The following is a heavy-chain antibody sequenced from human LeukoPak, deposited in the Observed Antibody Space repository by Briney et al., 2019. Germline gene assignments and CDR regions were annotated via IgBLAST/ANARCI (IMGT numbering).Heavy chain of an antibody. CDR1: GFTFSSYW. J-gene: IGHJ4*02. CDR2: IKQDGSEK. CDR3: AREASKNFWSGYLFDY. D-gene: IGHD3-3*01. Sequence: GGSLRLSCAASGFTFSSYWMSWVRQAPGKGLEWVANIKQDGSEKYYVDSVKGRFTISRDNAKNPLYLQMNSLRAEDTAVYYCAREASKNFWSGYLFDYWGQGTLVTVSS. V-gene: IGHV3-7*01.